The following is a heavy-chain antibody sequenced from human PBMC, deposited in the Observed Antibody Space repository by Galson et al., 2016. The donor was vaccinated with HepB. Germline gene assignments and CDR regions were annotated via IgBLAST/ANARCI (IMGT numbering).Heavy chain of an antibody. V-gene: IGHV3-13*01. CDR1: GFTFSNYD. Sequence: CAASGFTFSNYDMHWVRQAPGKGLEWVSSIYTAGDTYYQDSVEGRFTVSRENGKDSLYLHMKSLRAGDTAVYFCARGSYSSDWYRSSAYDFGMDVWGKGAPVTVSS. J-gene: IGHJ6*04. CDR2: IYTAGDT. D-gene: IGHD6-19*01. CDR3: ARGSYSSDWYRSSAYDFGMDV.